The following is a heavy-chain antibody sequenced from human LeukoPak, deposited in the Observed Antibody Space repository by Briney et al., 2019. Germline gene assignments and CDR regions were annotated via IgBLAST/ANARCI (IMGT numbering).Heavy chain of an antibody. D-gene: IGHD3-22*01. J-gene: IGHJ4*02. V-gene: IGHV3-30*02. CDR1: GFTFSSYG. CDR2: IRYDGSNK. Sequence: PGGSLRLSCAASGFTFSSYGMHWVRQAPGKGLEWVAFIRYDGSNKYYADSVKGRFTISRDNSKNTLYLQMNSLRAEDTAVYYCAKDRRYYDSSGSFDYWGQGTLVTVSS. CDR3: AKDRRYYDSSGSFDY.